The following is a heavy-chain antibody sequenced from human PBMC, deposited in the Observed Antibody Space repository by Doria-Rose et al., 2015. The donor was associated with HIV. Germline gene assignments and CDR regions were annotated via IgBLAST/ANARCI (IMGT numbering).Heavy chain of an antibody. CDR2: IFSDDER. J-gene: IGHJ4*02. CDR1: GVSLSSPGMG. V-gene: IGHV2-26*01. D-gene: IGHD6-13*01. CDR3: ARIKSSRWYHKYYFDF. Sequence: SGPVLVKPTETLTLTCTVSGVSLSSPGMGVSWIRQPPGKALEWLANIFSDDERSYKTSLKGRLTISRGTSKSQVGLTMTDMDPVDTATYYCARIKSSRWYHKYYFDFWGQGTLVIVSA.